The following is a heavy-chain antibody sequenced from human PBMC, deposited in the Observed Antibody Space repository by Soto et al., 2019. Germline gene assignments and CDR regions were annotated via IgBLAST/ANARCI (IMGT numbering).Heavy chain of an antibody. Sequence: ASVKVSCKASGYTFTRYTMNWVRQAPGQRLEWMGWINPDNGNTKSSQKFQDRVIITRDTSASTACMELSSLTSDDTAVYYCAKDLSDYTGYFDYWGQGTLVTVSS. CDR1: GYTFTRYT. J-gene: IGHJ4*02. V-gene: IGHV1-3*01. CDR3: AKDLSDYTGYFDY. D-gene: IGHD3-16*01. CDR2: INPDNGNT.